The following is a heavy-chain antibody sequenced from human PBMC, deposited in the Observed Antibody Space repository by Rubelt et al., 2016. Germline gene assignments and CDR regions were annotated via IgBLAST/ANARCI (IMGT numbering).Heavy chain of an antibody. CDR1: GFTFSSYA. J-gene: IGHJ6*03. CDR2: ISGSGGST. Sequence: EVQLLESGGGLVQPGGSLRLSCAASGFTFSSYAMRWVRQAPGKGLEWVSTISGSGGSTYYADSVKGRFTISRDDSKNTLYLQMNSLRAEDTAVYYCARACSSSWSYYFHMDVWDRGATGTVSS. CDR3: ARACSSSWSYYFHMDV. V-gene: IGHV3-23*01. D-gene: IGHD6-13*01.